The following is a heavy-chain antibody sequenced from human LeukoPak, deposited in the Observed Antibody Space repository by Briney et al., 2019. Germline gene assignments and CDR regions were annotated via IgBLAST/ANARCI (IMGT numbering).Heavy chain of an antibody. CDR1: GFTFTSSA. V-gene: IGHV1-58*01. J-gene: IGHJ4*02. D-gene: IGHD3-16*02. CDR2: IVVGSGNT. Sequence: GASVKVSCKASGFTFTSSAVQWVRQARGQRLEWIGWIVVGSGNTNYAQKFQERVTITRDMSTSTAYMELSSLRSEDTAVYYCAADLEYDYVWGSYRYTDFDYWGQGTLVTVSS. CDR3: AADLEYDYVWGSYRYTDFDY.